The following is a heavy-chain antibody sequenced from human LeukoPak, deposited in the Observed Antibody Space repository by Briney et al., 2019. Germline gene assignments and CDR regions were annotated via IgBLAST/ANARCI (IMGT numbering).Heavy chain of an antibody. J-gene: IGHJ4*02. CDR3: ARDPLRFGIRFPDDY. CDR2: ISSSSSYI. V-gene: IGHV3-21*01. D-gene: IGHD3-3*01. CDR1: GFTFSSYS. Sequence: GGSLRLSCAASGFTFSSYSMNWVRQAPGKGLEWVSSISSSSSYIYCADSVKGRFTISRDNAKNSLYLQMNSLRAEDTAVYYCARDPLRFGIRFPDDYWGQGTLVTVSS.